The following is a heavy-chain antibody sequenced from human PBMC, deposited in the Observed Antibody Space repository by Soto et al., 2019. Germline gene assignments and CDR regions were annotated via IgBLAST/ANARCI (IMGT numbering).Heavy chain of an antibody. J-gene: IGHJ4*02. CDR2: IDPSDSYI. CDR1: GYTFSGHW. V-gene: IGHV5-10-1*01. CDR3: AKEKPTTTCFDY. Sequence: PGESLKISCKTSGYTFSGHWISWVRQVPGRGLQWMGNIDPSDSYINYNPAFRGHVTFSVDKSSSTAYLHWSSLRAEDTAVYYCAKEKPTTTCFDYWGPGTLVTVSS. D-gene: IGHD1-1*01.